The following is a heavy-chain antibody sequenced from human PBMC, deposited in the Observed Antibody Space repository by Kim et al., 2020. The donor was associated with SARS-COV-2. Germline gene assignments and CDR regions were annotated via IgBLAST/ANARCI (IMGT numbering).Heavy chain of an antibody. D-gene: IGHD6-13*01. CDR1: GYSFTSYW. V-gene: IGHV5-51*01. Sequence: GESLKMSCKGSGYSFTSYWIGWVRQMPGKGLEWMGIIYPGDSDTRYSPSFQGQVTISADKSISTAYLQWSSLKASDTAMYYCARHRYSSSWPYYYYGMDVWGQGTTVTVSS. J-gene: IGHJ6*02. CDR2: IYPGDSDT. CDR3: ARHRYSSSWPYYYYGMDV.